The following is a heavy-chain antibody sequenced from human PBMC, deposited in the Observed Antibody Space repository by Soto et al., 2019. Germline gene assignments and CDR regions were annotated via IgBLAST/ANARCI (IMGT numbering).Heavy chain of an antibody. CDR3: ARGRGIAVAGDFDY. V-gene: IGHV1-18*04. J-gene: IGHJ4*02. CDR2: ISAYNGNT. Sequence: EASVKVSCKASGYTFTSYGISWVRQAPGQGLEWMGWISAYNGNTNYAQKLQGRVTMTTDTSTSTAYMELRSLRSDDTAVYYCARGRGIAVAGDFDYWGQGTLVTVSS. D-gene: IGHD6-19*01. CDR1: GYTFTSYG.